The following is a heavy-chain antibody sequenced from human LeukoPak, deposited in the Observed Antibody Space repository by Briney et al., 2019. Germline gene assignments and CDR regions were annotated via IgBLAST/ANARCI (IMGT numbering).Heavy chain of an antibody. D-gene: IGHD3-22*01. V-gene: IGHV1-18*01. J-gene: IGHJ4*02. CDR1: GYTFTSYG. Sequence: ASVKVSCKASGYTFTSYGISWVRQAPGQGLEWMGWISAYNGNTNYAQKLQGRVTMTTDTSTSTAYMELSRLRSDDTAMYYCARDERYDSSGYPFGYWGQGTLVTVSS. CDR3: ARDERYDSSGYPFGY. CDR2: ISAYNGNT.